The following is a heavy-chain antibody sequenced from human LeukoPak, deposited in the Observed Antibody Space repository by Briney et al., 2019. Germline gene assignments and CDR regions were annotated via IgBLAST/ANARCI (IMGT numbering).Heavy chain of an antibody. CDR1: GGIFSSHV. D-gene: IGHD3-16*01. CDR2: IIPIFGTT. V-gene: IGHV1-69*06. Sequence: ASVKVSCKASGGIFSSHVISWVRQAPGQGLEWMGGIIPIFGTTNYARKFRGRVTLTADKSTRTAYMELSSLRSEDTAVYYCARDNDSRGPPHFDYWGQGTLVTVSS. CDR3: ARDNDSRGPPHFDY. J-gene: IGHJ4*02.